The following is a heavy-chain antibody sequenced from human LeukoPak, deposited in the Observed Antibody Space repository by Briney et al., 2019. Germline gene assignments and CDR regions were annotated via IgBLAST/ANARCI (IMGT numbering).Heavy chain of an antibody. D-gene: IGHD2-21*02. Sequence: PGGSLRLSCAASGFTFSSYGMHWVRQAPGKGLEWVAYIRYDGSNKYYADSVKGRFTISRDNAKNSLYLQMNSLRAEDTAVYYCARVSLGVVVTASAFDYWGQGTLVTVSS. CDR1: GFTFSSYG. V-gene: IGHV3-30*02. J-gene: IGHJ4*02. CDR2: IRYDGSNK. CDR3: ARVSLGVVVTASAFDY.